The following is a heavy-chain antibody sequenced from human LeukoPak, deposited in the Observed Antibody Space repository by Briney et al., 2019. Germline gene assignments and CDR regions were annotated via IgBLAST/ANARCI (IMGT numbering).Heavy chain of an antibody. CDR2: ISYDGSNK. J-gene: IGHJ4*02. D-gene: IGHD4-23*01. CDR1: RFTLSRYA. V-gene: IGHV3-30-3*01. Sequence: PGGSLRLSCAASRFTLSRYAMHWVRQAPGKGLEWVTAISYDGSNKYYADSVKGRFTISRDNSKNTLYLQMNSLRAEDTAVYYCARDVIMTTFVTPGYWGQGTLVTVSS. CDR3: ARDVIMTTFVTPGY.